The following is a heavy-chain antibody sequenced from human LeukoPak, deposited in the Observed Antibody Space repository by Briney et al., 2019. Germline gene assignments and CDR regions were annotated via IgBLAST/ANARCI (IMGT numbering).Heavy chain of an antibody. Sequence: PSETLSLTCTVSGGSISSYYWSWIRQPPGKGLEWIGYIYYSGSTNYNPSLKSRVTISVDTSKNQFSLKLSSVPAADTAMYYCARGWAAFDFDYGGQGTLVPVSS. CDR2: IYYSGST. D-gene: IGHD3-3*02. V-gene: IGHV4-59*01. CDR1: GGSISSYY. CDR3: ARGWAAFDFDY. J-gene: IGHJ4*02.